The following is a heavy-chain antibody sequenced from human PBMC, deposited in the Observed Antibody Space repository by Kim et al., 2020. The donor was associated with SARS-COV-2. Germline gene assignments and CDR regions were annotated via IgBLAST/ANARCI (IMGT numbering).Heavy chain of an antibody. V-gene: IGHV7-4-1*02. D-gene: IGHD3-10*01. CDR2: INTNTGNP. J-gene: IGHJ5*02. Sequence: ASVKVSCKASGYTFTSYAMNWVRQAPGQGLEWMGWINTNTGNPTYAQGFTGRFVFSLDTSVSTAYLQISSLKAEDTAVYYCARGGFSTMVRGVIWFDPWGQGTLVTVSS. CDR1: GYTFTSYA. CDR3: ARGGFSTMVRGVIWFDP.